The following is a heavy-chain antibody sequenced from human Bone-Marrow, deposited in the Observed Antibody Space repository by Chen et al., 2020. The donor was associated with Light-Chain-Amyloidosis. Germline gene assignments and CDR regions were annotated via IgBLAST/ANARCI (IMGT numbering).Heavy chain of an antibody. CDR1: GGSLSSYY. Sequence: QVQLQESGPGLVKPSETLSLSCTVSGGSLSSYYWSWIRPPAGKGLVWIGRIYTSGSSNYNPSRYSRVTMSLDRSTNQFALKLSSVTSADTAVYYCSTAVPLGGSGFRRVGYVDYWGQGTLVTVSS. D-gene: IGHD6-25*01. J-gene: IGHJ4*02. CDR2: IYTSGSS. CDR3: STAVPLGGSGFRRVGYVDY. V-gene: IGHV4-4*07.